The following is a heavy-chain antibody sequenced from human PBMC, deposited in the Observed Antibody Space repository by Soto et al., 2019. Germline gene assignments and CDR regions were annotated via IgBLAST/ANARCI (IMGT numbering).Heavy chain of an antibody. D-gene: IGHD2-15*01. Sequence: KPSETLSLTCTVSGGSISSSSYYWGWIRQPPGKGLEWIGSIYYSGSTYYNPSLKSRVTISVDTSKNQFSLKLSSVTAADTAVYYCARQRVVVAAANWFDPWGQGTLVTVSS. CDR1: GGSISSSSYY. J-gene: IGHJ5*02. CDR3: ARQRVVVAAANWFDP. CDR2: IYYSGST. V-gene: IGHV4-39*01.